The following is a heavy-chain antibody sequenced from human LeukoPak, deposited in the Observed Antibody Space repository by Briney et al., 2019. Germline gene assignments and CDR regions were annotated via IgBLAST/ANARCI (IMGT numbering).Heavy chain of an antibody. CDR3: TSYYDSSGYYYFDY. Sequence: GGSLRLSCAASGFTFSNAWMSWVRQAPGKGLEWVGRIKSKTDGGTTDYDAPVKGIFTLSRKDSKNTLYLQMNSLKTEDTAVYYCTSYYDSSGYYYFDYWSQGTLVTVSS. D-gene: IGHD3-22*01. J-gene: IGHJ4*02. CDR2: IKSKTDGGTT. CDR1: GFTFSNAW. V-gene: IGHV3-15*01.